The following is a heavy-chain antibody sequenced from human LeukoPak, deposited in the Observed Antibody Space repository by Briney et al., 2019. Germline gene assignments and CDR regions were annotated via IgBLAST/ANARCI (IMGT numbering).Heavy chain of an antibody. CDR2: IYHTGNT. CDR1: GDSISSYY. J-gene: IGHJ5*02. CDR3: ARESFQWFDP. Sequence: SETLSLTCTVSGDSISSYYWSWIRQPPGKGLEWIGYIYHTGNTNYNPSLKGRVTISVDTSKNQFSLKLTSVTAAGTAVYYCARESFQWFDPWGQGTLVTVSS. D-gene: IGHD1-26*01. V-gene: IGHV4-59*01.